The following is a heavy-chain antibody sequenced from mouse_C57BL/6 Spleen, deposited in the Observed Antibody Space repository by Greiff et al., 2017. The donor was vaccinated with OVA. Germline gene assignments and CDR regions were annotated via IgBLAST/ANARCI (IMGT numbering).Heavy chain of an antibody. CDR1: GYTFTDYN. CDR3: AGDYDEAMDY. J-gene: IGHJ4*01. CDR2: INPNNGGT. V-gene: IGHV1-22*01. Sequence: VQLQQSGPELVKPGASVKMSCKASGYTFTDYNMHWVKQSHGKSLEWIGYINPNNGGTSYNQKFKGKATLTVNKSSSTAYMELRSLTAEDSAVYYCAGDYDEAMDYWGQGTSVTVSS. D-gene: IGHD2-4*01.